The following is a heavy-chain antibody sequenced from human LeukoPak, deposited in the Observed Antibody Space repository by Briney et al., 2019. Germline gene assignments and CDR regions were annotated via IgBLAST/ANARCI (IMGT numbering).Heavy chain of an antibody. J-gene: IGHJ3*02. D-gene: IGHD1-1*01. CDR3: ARDGKDDALGAFDI. V-gene: IGHV3-66*01. CDR1: GFTVSSNY. CDR2: IYSGGST. Sequence: GGSLRLSCAASGFTVSSNYMSWVRQAPGKGLEWVSVIYSGGSTYYADSVKGRFAISRDNAKNSLYLQMNSLRAEDTAVYYCARDGKDDALGAFDIWGQGTMVTVSS.